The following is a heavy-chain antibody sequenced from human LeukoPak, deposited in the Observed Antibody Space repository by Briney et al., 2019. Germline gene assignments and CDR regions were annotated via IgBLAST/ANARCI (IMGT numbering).Heavy chain of an antibody. D-gene: IGHD2-8*02. V-gene: IGHV3-30*02. Sequence: QPGGSLRLSCAASGFTFSNYAMHWVRQGPGKGLEWAAYIAHHGNNKYYVDSVKGRFTISRDNSKKTLYLQMDSLRADDTAVYYCAKDGSWSCTDWGQGTLVTVSS. CDR1: GFTFSNYA. J-gene: IGHJ4*02. CDR3: AKDGSWSCTD. CDR2: IAHHGNNK.